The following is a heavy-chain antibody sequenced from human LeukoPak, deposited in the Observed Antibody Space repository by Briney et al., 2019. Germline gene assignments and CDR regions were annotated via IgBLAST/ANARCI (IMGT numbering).Heavy chain of an antibody. D-gene: IGHD6-13*01. V-gene: IGHV3-23*01. CDR2: ISGSGGST. CDR3: AKVLARIAAAADFDY. CDR1: GITVRSNY. Sequence: GGSLGLSCAASGITVRSNYMNWVRQTPGKGLEWVSAISGSGGSTYYADSVKGRFTISRDNSKNTLYLQMNSLRAEDTAVYYCAKVLARIAAAADFDYWGQGTLVTVSS. J-gene: IGHJ4*02.